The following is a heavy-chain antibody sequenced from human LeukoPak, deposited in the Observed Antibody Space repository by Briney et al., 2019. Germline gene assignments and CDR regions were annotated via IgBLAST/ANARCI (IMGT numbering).Heavy chain of an antibody. J-gene: IGHJ6*03. V-gene: IGHV3-20*04. CDR1: GFTFDDYG. CDR3: ARIGMAQVSSYYYYMDV. CDR2: INWNGGST. D-gene: IGHD3-3*01. Sequence: RPGGSLRLSCAASGFTFDDYGMNWVRQAPGKRLEWVSGINWNGGSTGYADSVKGRFTISRDNAKNSLYLQVNSLRAEDTALYYCARIGMAQVSSYYYYMDVWGKGTTVTVSS.